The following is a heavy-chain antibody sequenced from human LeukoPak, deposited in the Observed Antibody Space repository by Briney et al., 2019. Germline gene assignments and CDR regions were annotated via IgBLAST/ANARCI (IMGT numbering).Heavy chain of an antibody. CDR3: TRPYGSGSYHWFDP. V-gene: IGHV3-49*02. J-gene: IGHJ5*02. CDR1: GFTFSSYA. D-gene: IGHD3-10*01. CDR2: IRSKAYGGTT. Sequence: GASLRLSCAASGFTFSSYAMSWVRQAPGKGLEWVGFIRSKAYGGTTEYAASVKGRFTISRDDSKSIAYLQMNSLKTEDTAVYYCTRPYGSGSYHWFDPWGQGTLVTVSS.